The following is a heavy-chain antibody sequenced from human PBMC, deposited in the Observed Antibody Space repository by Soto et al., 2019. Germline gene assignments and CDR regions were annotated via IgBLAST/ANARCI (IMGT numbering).Heavy chain of an antibody. CDR3: ARAGSYRFDY. J-gene: IGHJ4*02. CDR2: ISSSRSTI. V-gene: IGHV3-48*04. CDR1: GFTFSSYS. Sequence: GGSLRLSCAASGFTFSSYSMNWVRQAPGKGLEWVSYISSSRSTIYYADSVKGRFTISRDNAKNALYLQMDGLGVDDTAVYYCARAGSYRFDYWGLGTLVTVSS. D-gene: IGHD3-10*01.